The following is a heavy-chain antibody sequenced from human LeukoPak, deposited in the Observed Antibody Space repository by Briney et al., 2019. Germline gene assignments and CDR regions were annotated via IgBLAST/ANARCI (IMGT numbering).Heavy chain of an antibody. J-gene: IGHJ4*02. V-gene: IGHV3-66*01. CDR2: IYSGGST. CDR3: AKEEDWQQLVPRYYFDY. CDR1: GFTVSSNY. Sequence: GGSLRLSCAASGFTVSSNYMSWVRQAPGKGLEWVSVIYSGGSTYFADSVKGRFTISRDNSKNTLYLQMNSLRAEDTAVYYCAKEEDWQQLVPRYYFDYWGQGTLVTVSS. D-gene: IGHD6-13*01.